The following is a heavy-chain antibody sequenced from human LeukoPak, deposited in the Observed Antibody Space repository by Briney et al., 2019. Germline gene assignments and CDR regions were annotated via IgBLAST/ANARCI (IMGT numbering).Heavy chain of an antibody. Sequence: PSETLSLTCAVYGGSFSGYYWSWIRQPPGKGLEWIGEINHSGSTNYNPSLKSRVTISVDTSKNQFSLKLSSVTAADTAVYYCARVSLSSIAAAGWRRYYYYGMDVWGKGTTVTVSS. CDR1: GGSFSGYY. D-gene: IGHD6-13*01. CDR3: ARVSLSSIAAAGWRRYYYYGMDV. J-gene: IGHJ6*04. V-gene: IGHV4-34*01. CDR2: INHSGST.